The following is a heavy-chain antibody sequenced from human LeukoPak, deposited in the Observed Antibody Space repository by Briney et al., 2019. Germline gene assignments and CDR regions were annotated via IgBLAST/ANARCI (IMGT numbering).Heavy chain of an antibody. CDR2: IIPILGIA. CDR3: ARGGGYCSGGSCEFFDY. J-gene: IGHJ4*02. V-gene: IGHV1-69*04. Sequence: GASVKVSCKASGGTFSSYAISWVRQAPGQGLEWMGRIIPILGIANYAQKFQGRVTITADKSTSTAYVELSSLRSEDTAVYYCARGGGYCSGGSCEFFDYWGQGTLVTVSS. D-gene: IGHD2-15*01. CDR1: GGTFSSYA.